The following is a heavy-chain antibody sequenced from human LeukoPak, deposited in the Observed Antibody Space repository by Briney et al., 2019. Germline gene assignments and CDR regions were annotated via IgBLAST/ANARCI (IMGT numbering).Heavy chain of an antibody. CDR3: ARAERPLRMGGGDFDY. D-gene: IGHD1-1*01. Sequence: PSETLSLTCTISGGSISSYYWSWIRQPPGKGLEWIGYIYYSGSTNYNPSLKSRVTISVDTSKNQFSLKLSSVTAADTAVYYCARAERPLRMGGGDFDYWGQGTLVTVSS. CDR2: IYYSGST. J-gene: IGHJ4*02. CDR1: GGSISSYY. V-gene: IGHV4-59*01.